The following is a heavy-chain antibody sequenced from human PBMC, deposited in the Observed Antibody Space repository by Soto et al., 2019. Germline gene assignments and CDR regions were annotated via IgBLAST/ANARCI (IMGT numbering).Heavy chain of an antibody. Sequence: PSETLSLTCAVYGGSFSGYYWSWIRQPPGKGLEWIGEINHSGSTNYNPSLKSRVTISVDTSKNQFSLKLSSVTAADTAVYYCARGRSVGYYYGMDVWGQGTTVTVSS. CDR3: ARGRSVGYYYGMDV. CDR2: INHSGST. V-gene: IGHV4-34*01. CDR1: GGSFSGYY. J-gene: IGHJ6*02.